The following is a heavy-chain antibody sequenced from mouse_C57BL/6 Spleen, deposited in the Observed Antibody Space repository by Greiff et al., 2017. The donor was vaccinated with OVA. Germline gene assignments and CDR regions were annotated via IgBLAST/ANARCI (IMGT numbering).Heavy chain of an antibody. D-gene: IGHD1-1*01. Sequence: QVQLQQSGAELVRPGTSVKMSCKASGYTFTNYWIGWAKQRPGHGLEWIGDIYPGGGYTNYNEKFKGKATLTADKSSSTAYMQLSSLTSEDSAIYYCARSTNYDGSTYWENYFDYWGQGTTLTVSS. CDR2: IYPGGGYT. V-gene: IGHV1-63*01. J-gene: IGHJ2*01. CDR3: ARSTNYDGSTYWENYFDY. CDR1: GYTFTNYW.